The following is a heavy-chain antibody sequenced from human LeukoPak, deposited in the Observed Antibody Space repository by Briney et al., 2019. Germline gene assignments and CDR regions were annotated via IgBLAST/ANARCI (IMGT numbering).Heavy chain of an antibody. CDR1: GFTFSSYS. J-gene: IGHJ6*03. D-gene: IGHD3-16*01. CDR3: ARIGRGYYDYYYMDV. V-gene: IGHV3-21*01. CDR2: ISSSSSYI. Sequence: GGSLRLSCAASGFTFSSYSMNWLRQAPGKGLEWVSSISSSSSYIYYADSEKGRFTISRDNAKNSLYLQMNSLRAEDTAVYYCARIGRGYYDYYYMDVWGKGTTVTVSS.